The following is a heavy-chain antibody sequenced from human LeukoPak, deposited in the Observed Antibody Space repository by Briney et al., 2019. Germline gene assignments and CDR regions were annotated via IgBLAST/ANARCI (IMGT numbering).Heavy chain of an antibody. V-gene: IGHV3-64*02. CDR3: TRDGGSFCDFDY. D-gene: IGHD1-26*01. Sequence: GGSLGLSCVASGFSFRNYAIHWVRQAPGKGLEYVSVINTDGRITYYADSVKGRSTISRDNSKNTVYLQMGSLRGEDMAVYYCTRDGGSFCDFDYWGQGALVTVSS. CDR2: INTDGRIT. CDR1: GFSFRNYA. J-gene: IGHJ4*02.